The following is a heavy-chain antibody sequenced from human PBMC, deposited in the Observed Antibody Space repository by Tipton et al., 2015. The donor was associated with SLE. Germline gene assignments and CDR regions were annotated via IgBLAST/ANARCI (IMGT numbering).Heavy chain of an antibody. CDR2: IYYSGST. CDR3: ARHESGTDYGDYLDY. V-gene: IGHV4-39*07. D-gene: IGHD4-17*01. Sequence: TLSLTCAVSGYSISSSSYYWGWIRQPPGKGLEWIGSIYYSGSTYYNPSLKSRVTISVDTSKNQFSLKLSSVTAADTAVDYCARHESGTDYGDYLDYWGQGTLVTVSS. J-gene: IGHJ4*02. CDR1: GYSISSSSYY.